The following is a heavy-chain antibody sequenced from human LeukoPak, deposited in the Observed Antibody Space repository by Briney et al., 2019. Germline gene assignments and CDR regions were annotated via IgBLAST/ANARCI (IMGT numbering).Heavy chain of an antibody. CDR2: IKSKTDGGTT. CDR3: TTDPRELRYFDWLLSLRGSVPDYYGTDV. J-gene: IGHJ6*02. D-gene: IGHD3-9*01. CDR1: GFTFSNAW. Sequence: PGGSLRLSCAASGFTFSNAWMNWVRQAPGKGLEWVGRIKSKTDGGTTDYAAPVKGRFTISRDDSKNTLYLQMNSLKTEDTAVYYCTTDPRELRYFDWLLSLRGSVPDYYGTDVWGQGTTVTVSS. V-gene: IGHV3-15*07.